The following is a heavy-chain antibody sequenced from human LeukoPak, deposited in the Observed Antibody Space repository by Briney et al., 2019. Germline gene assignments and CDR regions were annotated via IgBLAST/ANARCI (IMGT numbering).Heavy chain of an antibody. Sequence: GGSLRLSCAASGFTFSNAWMSWVRQAPGKGLEWVGRIKSKTDGGTTDYAAPVKGRFTISRDDSKNTLYLQMNSLRPEDTAVYYCARIPIVLITSGGYWGQGTLVTVSS. CDR1: GFTFSNAW. CDR3: ARIPIVLITSGGY. J-gene: IGHJ4*02. V-gene: IGHV3-15*01. D-gene: IGHD3-22*01. CDR2: IKSKTDGGTT.